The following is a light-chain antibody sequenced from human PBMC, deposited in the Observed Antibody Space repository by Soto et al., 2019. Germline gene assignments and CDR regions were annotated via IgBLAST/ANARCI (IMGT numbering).Light chain of an antibody. CDR3: QKYNRAPLT. CDR1: QGITNF. CDR2: TAS. Sequence: DIQMTQSPSSLSASVGDRVTITCRASQGITNFLAWYQHKQGKGHKXVIYTASTLQSGVPSRFSGSRFGTEVTITISSLQPEDGETYYGQKYNRAPLTFGGGTKVDIK. V-gene: IGKV1-27*01. J-gene: IGKJ4*01.